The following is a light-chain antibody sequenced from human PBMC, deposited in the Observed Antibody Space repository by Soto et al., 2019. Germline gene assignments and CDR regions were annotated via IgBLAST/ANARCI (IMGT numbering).Light chain of an antibody. CDR3: QQSFF. CDR1: KPISGY. J-gene: IGKJ4*01. CDR2: ATS. V-gene: IGKV1-39*01. Sequence: IQMARSQPPLSASVEDRFTILSRESKPISGYLNWYQQKPGKALKLLISATSTFLSGVPSRFSGSGSGTDFTLTISSLQPEDFATYYCQQSFFFGGGTRVE.